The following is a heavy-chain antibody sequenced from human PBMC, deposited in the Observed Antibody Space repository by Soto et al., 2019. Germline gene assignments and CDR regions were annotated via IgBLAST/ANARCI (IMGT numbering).Heavy chain of an antibody. CDR3: ATDRYILTGYGNSLFDY. CDR2: FDPEDGET. Sequence: ASVKVSCKVSGYTLTELSMHWVRQAPGKGLEWMGGFDPEDGETIYAQKFQGRVTMTEDTSTDTAYMELSSLRSEDTAVYYCATDRYILTGYGNSLFDYWGQGTLVTVSS. CDR1: GYTLTELS. V-gene: IGHV1-24*01. D-gene: IGHD3-9*01. J-gene: IGHJ4*02.